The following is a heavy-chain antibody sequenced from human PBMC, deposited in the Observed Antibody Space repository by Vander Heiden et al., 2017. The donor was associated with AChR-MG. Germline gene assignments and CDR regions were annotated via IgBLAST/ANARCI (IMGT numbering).Heavy chain of an antibody. CDR3: ARHDFWSGFYIT. J-gene: IGHJ4*02. CDR1: GGSISSGDYY. V-gene: IGHV4-30-4*01. D-gene: IGHD3-3*01. CDR2: IYYSGST. Sequence: QVQLQESGPGLVKASQTLSLTCTVFGGSISSGDYYWSWIRQPPGKGLQWVGYIYYSGSTYYNPSLKSRVTMSLDTSKDQFSLKLSSVTAADTAVYYCARHDFWSGFYITWGQGTLVTVSS.